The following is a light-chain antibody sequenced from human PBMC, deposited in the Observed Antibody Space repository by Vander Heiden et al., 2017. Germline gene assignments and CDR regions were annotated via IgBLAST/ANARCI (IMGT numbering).Light chain of an antibody. CDR2: EVN. CDR1: SSDVGSYNL. V-gene: IGLV2-23*02. J-gene: IGLJ1*01. Sequence: QSALTQPASVSGSPGQSITISCTGTSSDVGSYNLFSWYQQHPGNAPKVMIYEVNKRPSGVSNRFSGSKSGNTASLTISGLQAEDEADYYCCSLAGASTFVFGTGTKVIVL. CDR3: CSLAGASTFV.